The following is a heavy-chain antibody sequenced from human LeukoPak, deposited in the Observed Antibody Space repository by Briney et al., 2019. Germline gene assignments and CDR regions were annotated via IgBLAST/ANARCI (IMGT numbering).Heavy chain of an antibody. Sequence: GASVKVSCKASGYTFTSYDINWVRQATGQGLEWMRWMNPNSGNTGYAQKFQGRVTMTRNTSISTAYMELSSLRSEDTAVYYCARGGIPTVGYCSGGSCYGIGPRGDYWGQGTLVTVSS. V-gene: IGHV1-8*01. CDR1: GYTFTSYD. J-gene: IGHJ4*02. CDR2: MNPNSGNT. CDR3: ARGGIPTVGYCSGGSCYGIGPRGDY. D-gene: IGHD2-15*01.